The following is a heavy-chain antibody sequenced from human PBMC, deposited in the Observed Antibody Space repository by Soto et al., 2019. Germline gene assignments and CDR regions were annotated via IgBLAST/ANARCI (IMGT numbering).Heavy chain of an antibody. J-gene: IGHJ3*02. Sequence: GGSLRLSCAASGFTFSSYAMSWVRQAPGKGLEWVSAISGSGGSTYYADSVKGRFTISRDNSKNTLYLQMNSLRAEDTAVYYCAKLNLLEWLSPCAFDIWGQGTMVTVSS. CDR3: AKLNLLEWLSPCAFDI. V-gene: IGHV3-23*01. D-gene: IGHD3-3*01. CDR1: GFTFSSYA. CDR2: ISGSGGST.